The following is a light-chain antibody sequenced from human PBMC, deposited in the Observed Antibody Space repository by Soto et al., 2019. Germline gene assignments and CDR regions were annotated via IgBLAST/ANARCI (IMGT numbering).Light chain of an antibody. CDR2: SAS. Sequence: IMLNQSPCTLSVKPGERATLSCRASQSVSSNYLAWYQQRAGQAPKLLIYSASSRATGIPDRFSGSGSGTEFTLTISSLEPEDFAVYFCQQRSNWPPITFGQGTLLEI. V-gene: IGKV3D-20*02. CDR1: QSVSSNY. CDR3: QQRSNWPPIT. J-gene: IGKJ5*01.